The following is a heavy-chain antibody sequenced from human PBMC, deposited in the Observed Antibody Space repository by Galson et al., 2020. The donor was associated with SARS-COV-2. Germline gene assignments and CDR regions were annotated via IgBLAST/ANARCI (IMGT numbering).Heavy chain of an antibody. CDR1: GYSFASYW. V-gene: IGHV5-51*01. Sequence: GESLKISCKGSGYSFASYWIGWVRQMPGKGLAWMGVIYPGDSDTRYSPSFQGQVTISADKSISTAYLQWSSLKASDTAMYYCATSHYDFWSVNYGMDVWGQGTTVTVSS. CDR2: IYPGDSDT. CDR3: ATSHYDFWSVNYGMDV. J-gene: IGHJ6*02. D-gene: IGHD3-3*01.